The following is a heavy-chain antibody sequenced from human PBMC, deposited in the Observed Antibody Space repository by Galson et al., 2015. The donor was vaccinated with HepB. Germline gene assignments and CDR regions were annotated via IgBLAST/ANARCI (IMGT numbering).Heavy chain of an antibody. CDR3: ARHPSNRTGGRWYRMVYFDS. Sequence: QSGAEVKKPGESLRISCQGSGYTFGNYWIAWVRQMPGKGLEWMGVIYPGDSDIKYSPSFQGQVTISADKSITTAFLQWTSLKASDSGIYYCARHPSNRTGGRWYRMVYFDSWGQGNLVTVSS. CDR2: IYPGDSDI. CDR1: GYTFGNYW. D-gene: IGHD2-8*02. J-gene: IGHJ4*02. V-gene: IGHV5-51*01.